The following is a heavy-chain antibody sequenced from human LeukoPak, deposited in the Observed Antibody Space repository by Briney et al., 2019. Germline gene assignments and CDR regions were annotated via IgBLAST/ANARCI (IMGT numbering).Heavy chain of an antibody. CDR2: IYYSGST. CDR1: GGSISSYY. CDR3: ARDGRLAY. J-gene: IGHJ4*02. Sequence: PSEPLSLTCTVSGGSISSYYWSWIRQPPGKGLEWIGYIYYSGSTNYNPSLKSRVTISVDTSKNQFSLKLSSVTAADTAVYYCARDGRLAYWGQGTLVTVSS. D-gene: IGHD6-6*01. V-gene: IGHV4-59*01.